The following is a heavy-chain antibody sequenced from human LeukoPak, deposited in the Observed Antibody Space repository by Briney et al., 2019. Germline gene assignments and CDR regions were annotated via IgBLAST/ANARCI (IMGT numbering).Heavy chain of an antibody. D-gene: IGHD4-17*01. CDR1: GYTFTSYD. Sequence: PGASVKVSCKASGYTFTSYDINWVRQATGQGLEWMGWMNPNSGNTGYAQKFQGRVTMTRNTSISTAYMELSSLRSEDTAVYYCAREFAYGDYGAGDYWGQGTLVTVSS. CDR2: MNPNSGNT. J-gene: IGHJ4*02. CDR3: AREFAYGDYGAGDY. V-gene: IGHV1-8*01.